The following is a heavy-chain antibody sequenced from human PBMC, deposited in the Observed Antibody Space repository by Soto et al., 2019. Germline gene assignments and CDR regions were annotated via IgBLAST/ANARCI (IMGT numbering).Heavy chain of an antibody. J-gene: IGHJ4*02. V-gene: IGHV3-48*02. CDR1: GFIFNTYS. Sequence: EVQLVESGGGLIQPGGSLRLSCAASGFIFNTYSMNWVRQAPGKGLEWVSYISGSSQTIFYADSVRGRFTISRDNANNSTYLQMVSLRDEDTAVYYCARTLSWRRGPFESWGQGTLVNVSS. CDR3: ARTLSWRRGPFES. CDR2: ISGSSQTI. D-gene: IGHD2-15*01.